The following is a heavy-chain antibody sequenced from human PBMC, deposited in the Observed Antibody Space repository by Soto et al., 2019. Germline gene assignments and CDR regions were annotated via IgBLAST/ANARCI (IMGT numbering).Heavy chain of an antibody. V-gene: IGHV3-48*01. CDR1: GFTFSSYS. CDR2: ISSSSSTI. J-gene: IGHJ5*02. CDR3: ARDAGPVVGWFAP. Sequence: GGSLRLSCAASGFTFSSYSMNWVRQAPGKGLEWVSYISSSSSTIYYADSVKGRFTISRDNAKNSLYLQMNSLRAEDTAVYYCARDAGPVVGWFAPWGQGTLVTVSS. D-gene: IGHD3-10*01.